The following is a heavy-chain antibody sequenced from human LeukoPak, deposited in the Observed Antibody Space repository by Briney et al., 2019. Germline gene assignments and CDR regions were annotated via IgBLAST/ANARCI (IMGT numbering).Heavy chain of an antibody. CDR1: GFTFDDYA. CDR2: ISWNSGSI. J-gene: IGHJ4*02. D-gene: IGHD2-2*01. Sequence: SLRLSCAASGFTFDDYAMHWVRQAPGKGLEWVSGISWNSGSIGYADSVKGRFTISRDNAKNSLYLQMNSLRAEDTALYYCAKGLSSTSFPYWGQGTLVIVSS. V-gene: IGHV3-9*01. CDR3: AKGLSSTSFPY.